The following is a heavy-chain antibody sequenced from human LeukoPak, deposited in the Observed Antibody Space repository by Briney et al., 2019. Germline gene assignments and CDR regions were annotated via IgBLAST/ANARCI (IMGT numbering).Heavy chain of an antibody. CDR2: ISSNGGST. V-gene: IGHV3-64*01. J-gene: IGHJ4*02. CDR1: GFTFSSYA. Sequence: PGGSLGLSCAASGFTFSSYAMHWVRQAPGKVLEYVSAISSNGGSTYYANSVKGRFTISRDNSKNTLYLQMGSLRAEDMAVYYCARPSLSGYLDYWGQGTLVTVSS. CDR3: ARPSLSGYLDY. D-gene: IGHD3-22*01.